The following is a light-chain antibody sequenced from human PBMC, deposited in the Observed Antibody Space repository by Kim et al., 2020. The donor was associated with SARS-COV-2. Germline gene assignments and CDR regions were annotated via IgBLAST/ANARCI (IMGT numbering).Light chain of an antibody. J-gene: IGLJ3*02. V-gene: IGLV3-1*01. CDR3: QAWDSSTRV. CDR2: QDN. Sequence: VSPGQTASITCSGDKLGDKYACWYQQKPGQSPVLVIYQDNKRPSGIPERFSGSSSGNTATLTIGGTQTMDEADYYCQAWDSSTRVFGGGTQLTVL. CDR1: KLGDKY.